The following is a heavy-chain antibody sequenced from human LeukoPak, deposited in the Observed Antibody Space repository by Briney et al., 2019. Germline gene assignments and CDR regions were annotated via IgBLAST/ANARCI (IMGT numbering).Heavy chain of an antibody. V-gene: IGHV1-2*02. CDR2: INPNSGGT. Sequence: GASVKVSCKASGYTFTSYGISWVRQAPGQGLEWMGWINPNSGGTNYAQKFQGRVTMTRDTSISTAYMELSRLRSDDTAVYYCARVDLVVTSIDYWGQGTLVTVSS. J-gene: IGHJ4*02. CDR1: GYTFTSYG. CDR3: ARVDLVVTSIDY. D-gene: IGHD3-22*01.